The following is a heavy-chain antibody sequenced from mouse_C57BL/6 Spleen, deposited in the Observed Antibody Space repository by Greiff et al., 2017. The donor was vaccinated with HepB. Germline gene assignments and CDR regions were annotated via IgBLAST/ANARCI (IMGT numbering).Heavy chain of an antibody. CDR3: ARPPYYGSSYWYFDV. CDR2: ISGGGGNT. Sequence: EVNVVESGGGLVKPGGSLKLSCAASGFTFSSYTMSWVRQTPEKRLEWVATISGGGGNTYYPDSVKGRFTISRDNAKNTLYLQMSSLRSEDTALYYCARPPYYGSSYWYFDVWGTGTTVTVSS. V-gene: IGHV5-9*01. D-gene: IGHD1-1*01. CDR1: GFTFSSYT. J-gene: IGHJ1*03.